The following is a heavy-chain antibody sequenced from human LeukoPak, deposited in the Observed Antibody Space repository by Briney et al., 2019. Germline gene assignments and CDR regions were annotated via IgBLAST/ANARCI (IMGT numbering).Heavy chain of an antibody. CDR2: ISGNGGST. V-gene: IGHV3-23*01. Sequence: PGGSLRLSCAASGFTFSCYAMSGVRQAPGKGLEWVSAISGNGGSTYYADSVKGQFTISRDNSKNTLYLRINSLRAEDTAVYYCPKAVTTVFPHYWGQGTLVTVSS. J-gene: IGHJ4*02. D-gene: IGHD4-17*01. CDR1: GFTFSCYA. CDR3: PKAVTTVFPHY.